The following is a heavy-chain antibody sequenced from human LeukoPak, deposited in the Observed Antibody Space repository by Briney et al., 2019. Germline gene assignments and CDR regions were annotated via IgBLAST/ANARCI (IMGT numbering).Heavy chain of an antibody. CDR2: ISGSGGST. Sequence: PGGSLRLSCAASGFTFSSYAMSWVRQAPGKGLEWVPAISGSGGSTYYADSVKGRFTISRDNSKNTLYLQMNSLRAEDTAVYYCAKASVVLWFGELLPDQYYFDYWGQGTLVTVSS. D-gene: IGHD3-10*01. J-gene: IGHJ4*02. V-gene: IGHV3-23*01. CDR3: AKASVVLWFGELLPDQYYFDY. CDR1: GFTFSSYA.